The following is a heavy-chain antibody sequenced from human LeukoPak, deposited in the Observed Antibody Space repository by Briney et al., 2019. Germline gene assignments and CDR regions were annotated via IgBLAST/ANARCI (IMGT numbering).Heavy chain of an antibody. V-gene: IGHV3-30*18. CDR2: ISYDGSNK. D-gene: IGHD6-13*01. CDR1: GFTFSSYG. J-gene: IGHJ4*02. Sequence: GGSLRLSCVASGFTFSSYGMHWVRQAPGKGLEWVAVISYDGSNKYYADSVKGRFTISRDNSKNTLYLQMNSLRAEDTAVYYCAKDASYLSSWYYFDYWGQGTLVTVSS. CDR3: AKDASYLSSWYYFDY.